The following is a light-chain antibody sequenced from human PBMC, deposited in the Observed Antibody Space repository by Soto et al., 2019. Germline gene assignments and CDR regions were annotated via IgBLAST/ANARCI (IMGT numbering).Light chain of an antibody. CDR1: ISDVGGYNF. J-gene: IGLJ1*01. CDR3: SSFTCSNYV. CDR2: DVS. V-gene: IGLV2-14*03. Sequence: QSALTQPASVSGSPGQSITISCTGTISDVGGYNFVSWYQQYPGKAPKLMICDVSNRPSGVSNRFSGSKSGNTDSLTISGMKAEDEADYYCSSFTCSNYVLGTGTKVTVL.